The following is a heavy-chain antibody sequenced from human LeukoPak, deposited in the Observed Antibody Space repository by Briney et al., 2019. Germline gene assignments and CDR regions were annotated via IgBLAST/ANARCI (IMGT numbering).Heavy chain of an antibody. J-gene: IGHJ3*02. Sequence: ASVKVSCKASGYTFTSYDINWVQQATGQGLEWMGWMNPNSGNTGYAQKFQGRVTMTRNTSISTAYMELSSLRSEDTAVYYCASSGNRDDAFDIWGQGTMVTVSS. CDR1: GYTFTSYD. CDR3: ASSGNRDDAFDI. D-gene: IGHD1-26*01. CDR2: MNPNSGNT. V-gene: IGHV1-8*01.